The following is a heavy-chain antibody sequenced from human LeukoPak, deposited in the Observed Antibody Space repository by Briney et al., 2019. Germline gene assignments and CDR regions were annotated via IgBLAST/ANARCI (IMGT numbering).Heavy chain of an antibody. CDR3: ARRETQDYTPFFDY. Sequence: GESLKISCKGSGYSFTNYWIGWVRQMPGKGLEWMGIIYPGDSDTRYSPSFQGHVTMSADKSINTAYLQWSSLRASDTAMYYCARRETQDYTPFFDYWGQGTLVTVSS. CDR1: GYSFTNYW. V-gene: IGHV5-51*01. D-gene: IGHD2-2*02. J-gene: IGHJ4*02. CDR2: IYPGDSDT.